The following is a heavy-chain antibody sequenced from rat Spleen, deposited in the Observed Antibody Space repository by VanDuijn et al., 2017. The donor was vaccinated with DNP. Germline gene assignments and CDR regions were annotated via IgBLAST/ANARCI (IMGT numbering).Heavy chain of an antibody. D-gene: IGHD1-2*01. J-gene: IGHJ3*01. V-gene: IGHV2-6*01. CDR1: GFSLSNYV. Sequence: QVQLRESGPGLVQPSQTLSLTCTVSGFSLSNYVVSWVRQPPGKGLEWIATMSSGGSTYYTSPLKSRLSINRDTSKNQIFLKMNILQTDDTGTYYCTRDSLNTSSFPYWGQGTLVTVSS. CDR3: TRDSLNTSSFPY. CDR2: MSSGGST.